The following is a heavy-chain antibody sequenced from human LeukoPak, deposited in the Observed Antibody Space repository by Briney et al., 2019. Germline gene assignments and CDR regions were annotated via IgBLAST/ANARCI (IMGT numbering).Heavy chain of an antibody. CDR2: ISWNSGSI. CDR1: GFTFDDYA. V-gene: IGHV3-9*01. D-gene: IGHD3-3*01. CDR3: AKQWSGYYTGGFDY. Sequence: GGSLRLSCAASGFTFDDYAMHWVRQAPGKGLEWVSGISWNSGSIGYADFVKGRFTISRDNAKNSLYLQMNSLRAEDTALYYCAKQWSGYYTGGFDYWGQGTLVTVSS. J-gene: IGHJ4*02.